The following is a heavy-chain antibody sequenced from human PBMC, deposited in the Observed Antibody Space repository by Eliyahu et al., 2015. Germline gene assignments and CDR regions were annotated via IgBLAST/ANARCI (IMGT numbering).Heavy chain of an antibody. Sequence: DVQLVESGGMLAQPGQSVXLSXTASGFSXGDYLXPGVRQAXGKGVEXIGFXRTEGNGGTIEXAAPVKGRFTISRDDSKSIAYLQMNSLESEDTAVYYCVRGGPHYYDNNGLRNFDYWGQGTLVTVSS. CDR2: XRTEGNGGTI. CDR1: GFSXGDYL. CDR3: VRGGPHYYDNNGLRNFDY. D-gene: IGHD3-22*01. V-gene: IGHV3-49*04. J-gene: IGHJ4*02.